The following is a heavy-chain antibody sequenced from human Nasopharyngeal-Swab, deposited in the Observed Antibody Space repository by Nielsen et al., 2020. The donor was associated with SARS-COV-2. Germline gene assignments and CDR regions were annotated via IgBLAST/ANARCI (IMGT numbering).Heavy chain of an antibody. D-gene: IGHD3-22*01. CDR3: ARGFHYYDSSANDAFDI. Sequence: SETLSLTCTVSGGSISSSSYYWGWIRQPPGKGLEWIGRIYTSGSTNYNPSLKSRVTISVDTSKNQFSLKLSSVTAADTAVYYCARGFHYYDSSANDAFDIWGQGTMVTVSS. V-gene: IGHV4-61*02. CDR1: GGSISSSSYY. J-gene: IGHJ3*02. CDR2: IYTSGST.